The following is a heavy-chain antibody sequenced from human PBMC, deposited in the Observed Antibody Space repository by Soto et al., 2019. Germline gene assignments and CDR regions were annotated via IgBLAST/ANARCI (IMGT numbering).Heavy chain of an antibody. V-gene: IGHV3-30-3*01. CDR3: ARDKQGYCSSTSGYTGIRGGMDV. CDR1: GFTFSSYA. Sequence: QVQLVESGGGVVQPGRSLRLSCAASGFTFSSYAMHWVRQAPGKGLEWVAVISYDGSNKYYADSVKGRFTISRDNSKNALYPQMNSLRGEDTAVYYWARDKQGYCSSTSGYTGIRGGMDVWGQGTTVTVSS. D-gene: IGHD2-2*02. CDR2: ISYDGSNK. J-gene: IGHJ6*02.